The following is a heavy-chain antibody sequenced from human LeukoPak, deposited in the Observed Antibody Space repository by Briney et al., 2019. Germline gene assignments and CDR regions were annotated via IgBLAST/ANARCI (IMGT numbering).Heavy chain of an antibody. CDR2: INPSGGT. Sequence: ASVTVSCKASGYTFTPYYVHWVRQAPGQGLEWMGIINPSGGTNYAQKFQDRVTMTRDTSTSSVYMELSSLRSEDTAVYYYARDLDYWGQGTLVTVSS. V-gene: IGHV1-46*01. CDR1: GYTFTPYY. J-gene: IGHJ4*02. CDR3: ARDLDY.